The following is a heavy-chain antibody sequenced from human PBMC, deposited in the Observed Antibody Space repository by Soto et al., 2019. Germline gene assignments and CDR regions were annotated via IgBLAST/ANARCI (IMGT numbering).Heavy chain of an antibody. D-gene: IGHD3-10*02. V-gene: IGHV4-39*01. CDR1: GGSIISSNFY. J-gene: IGHJ5*01. CDR3: ARNVRGAVTMNWFDP. Sequence: PXETLSLTCTFSGGSIISSNFYWGWFRQPPGKGLEWIGSVEYGGSTYDNPSLKSRVTLSADTSKNQFSLKLTSVTAADTAIYYCARNVRGAVTMNWFDPWGQGTLVTVSS. CDR2: VEYGGST.